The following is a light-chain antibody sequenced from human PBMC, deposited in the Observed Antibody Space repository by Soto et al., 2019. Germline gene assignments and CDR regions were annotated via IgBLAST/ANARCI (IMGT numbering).Light chain of an antibody. CDR2: EDS. CDR3: QVWDSNGDHVV. V-gene: IGLV3-21*02. Sequence: SYYLTQPPSVSVAPGQTARIACWENNIGTNTVHWYQQKPGQAPVLVVYEDSVRPSGIPERLSGSNSANTATLTISRVEAGDEADYYCQVWDSNGDHVVFGGGTKVTVL. CDR1: NIGTNT. J-gene: IGLJ2*01.